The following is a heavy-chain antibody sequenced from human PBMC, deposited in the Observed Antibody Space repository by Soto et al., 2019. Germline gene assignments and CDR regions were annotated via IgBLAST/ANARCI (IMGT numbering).Heavy chain of an antibody. Sequence: SETLSLTCTVSGASVNSGGFYWSWIRQPPGKGLEWIGYVFYTGTTNYNPSLKSRVTISMDTSKNRFSLRLSSVTAADTALYYCARDYYDVLTGYSYFDYWGRGPLVTVSS. D-gene: IGHD3-9*01. CDR3: ARDYYDVLTGYSYFDY. CDR2: VFYTGTT. CDR1: GASVNSGGFY. J-gene: IGHJ4*02. V-gene: IGHV4-61*08.